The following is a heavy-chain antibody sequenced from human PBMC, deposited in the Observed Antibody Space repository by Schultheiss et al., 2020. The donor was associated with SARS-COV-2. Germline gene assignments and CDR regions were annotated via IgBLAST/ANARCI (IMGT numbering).Heavy chain of an antibody. CDR3: AKTRSGSYSVFDY. V-gene: IGHV3-48*03. CDR1: GFTFSSYE. J-gene: IGHJ4*02. D-gene: IGHD1-26*01. Sequence: GGSLRLSCAVSGFTFSSYEMNWVRQAPGKGLEWVSYISSSGSTIYYADSVKGRFTISRDNAKNSLYLQMNSLRAEDTAVYYCAKTRSGSYSVFDYWGQGTLVTVSS. CDR2: ISSSGSTI.